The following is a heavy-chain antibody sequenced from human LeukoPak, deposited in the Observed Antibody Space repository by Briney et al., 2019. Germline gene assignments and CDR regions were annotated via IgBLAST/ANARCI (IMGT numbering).Heavy chain of an antibody. CDR1: GYSFTSYW. Sequence: GESLKISCKGSGYSFTSYWIGWVRQMPGKGLEWMGIIYPGDSDTRYSPSFQGQVTISADKSISTAYLQWSSLKASDTAMYYCARGRYCSSTSCYTGVFDYWGQGTLVTVSS. D-gene: IGHD2-2*02. V-gene: IGHV5-51*01. J-gene: IGHJ4*02. CDR2: IYPGDSDT. CDR3: ARGRYCSSTSCYTGVFDY.